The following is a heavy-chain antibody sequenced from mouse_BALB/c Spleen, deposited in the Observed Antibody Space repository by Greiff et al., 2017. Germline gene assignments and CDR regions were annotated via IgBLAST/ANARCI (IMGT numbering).Heavy chain of an antibody. J-gene: IGHJ2*01. V-gene: IGHV5-6-5*01. CDR1: GFTFSSYA. Sequence: EVQGVESGGGLVKPGGSLKLSCAASGFTFSSYAMSWVRQTPEKRLEWVASISSGGSTYYPDSVKGRFTISRDNARNILYLQRSSLRSEDTAMYYCARGHGNPADYFDYWGQGTTLTVSS. CDR3: ARGHGNPADYFDY. D-gene: IGHD2-1*01. CDR2: ISSGGST.